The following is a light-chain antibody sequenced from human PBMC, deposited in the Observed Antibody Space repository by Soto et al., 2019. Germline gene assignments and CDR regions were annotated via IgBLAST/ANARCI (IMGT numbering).Light chain of an antibody. Sequence: EIVLTQSPATLSLSPGERATLPCRASQSVNSYLAWYKQKPGQAPRPLIYDASNRATGIPARFSGRGSGTDFTLTISSLEPEDCAVYYCQQRSNWPITFGQGTRLEI. J-gene: IGKJ5*01. V-gene: IGKV3-11*01. CDR2: DAS. CDR3: QQRSNWPIT. CDR1: QSVNSY.